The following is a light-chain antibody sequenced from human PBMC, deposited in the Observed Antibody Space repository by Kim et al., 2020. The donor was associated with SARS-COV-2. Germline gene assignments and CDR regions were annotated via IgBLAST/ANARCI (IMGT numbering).Light chain of an antibody. Sequence: PEKTARITCGGNNIGSKSVHCYQQKPGQAPVLVIYYDSDRPSGIPERFSGSNSGNTATLTISRVEAGDEADYYCQVWDSSSDHNYVFGTGTKVTVL. CDR3: QVWDSSSDHNYV. CDR2: YDS. V-gene: IGLV3-21*04. CDR1: NIGSKS. J-gene: IGLJ1*01.